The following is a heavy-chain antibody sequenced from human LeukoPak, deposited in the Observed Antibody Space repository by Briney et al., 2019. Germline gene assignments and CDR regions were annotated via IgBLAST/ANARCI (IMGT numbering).Heavy chain of an antibody. D-gene: IGHD2-15*01. CDR3: AKELDCSGGSCYFLPIDY. V-gene: IGHV3-23*01. Sequence: GGSLRPSCAASGFTFSSYAMSWVRQAPGKGLEWVSAISGSGGSTYYADSVKGRFTISRDNSKNTLYLQMNNLRAEDTAVYYCAKELDCSGGSCYFLPIDYWGQGTLVTVSS. CDR1: GFTFSSYA. CDR2: ISGSGGST. J-gene: IGHJ4*02.